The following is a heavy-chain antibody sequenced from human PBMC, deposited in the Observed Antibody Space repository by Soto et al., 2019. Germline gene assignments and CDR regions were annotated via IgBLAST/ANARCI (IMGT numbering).Heavy chain of an antibody. Sequence: GGSLRLSCAASGVTLSNHAMSWVRQAPRKGLEWVSAISGSGGSIFYADSVKGQFTISRDNSKNTLFLQMNSLRAEDTAVYFCAKGNSNYGAALDIWGQGTMVTVSS. D-gene: IGHD4-17*01. CDR3: AKGNSNYGAALDI. V-gene: IGHV3-23*01. J-gene: IGHJ3*02. CDR1: GVTLSNHA. CDR2: ISGSGGSI.